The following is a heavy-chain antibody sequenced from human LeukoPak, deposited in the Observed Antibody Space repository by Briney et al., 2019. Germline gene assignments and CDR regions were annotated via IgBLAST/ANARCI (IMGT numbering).Heavy chain of an antibody. D-gene: IGHD3-22*01. CDR1: GGSISSYY. Sequence: SETLSLTRTVSGGSISSYYWSWIRQPAGKGLEWIGHIYTSGNTNYNPSLKSRVTMSVDTSKNQFSLKLRSVTAADTAVYYCARDGYYFDSSGYYFRGQGTLVTVSS. J-gene: IGHJ4*02. V-gene: IGHV4-4*07. CDR2: IYTSGNT. CDR3: ARDGYYFDSSGYYF.